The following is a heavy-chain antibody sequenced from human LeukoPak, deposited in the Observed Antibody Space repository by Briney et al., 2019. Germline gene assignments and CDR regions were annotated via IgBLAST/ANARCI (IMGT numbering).Heavy chain of an antibody. CDR2: ISGSGGST. V-gene: IGHV3-23*01. D-gene: IGHD3-22*01. J-gene: IGHJ4*02. CDR1: GFTFSSYA. Sequence: GGSLRLSCAASGFTFSSYAMSGVRQAPGKGLEWVSAISGSGGSTYYADSVKGRFTISRDNSKNTLYLQMNSLRAENTAIYYCAKDQRPYYYDSSGYPTGFDYWGQGTLVTVSS. CDR3: AKDQRPYYYDSSGYPTGFDY.